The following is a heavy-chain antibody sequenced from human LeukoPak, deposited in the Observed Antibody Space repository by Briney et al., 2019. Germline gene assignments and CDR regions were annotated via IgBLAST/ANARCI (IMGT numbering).Heavy chain of an antibody. CDR2: ISSSGSTI. Sequence: PGGSLRLSCAASGFTFNSYSMNWVRQAPGKWLEWVSYISSSGSTIYYADSVKGRFTISRDNAKNSLYLQMNSLRAEDTAVYYCAELGITMIGGVWGKGTTVTISS. V-gene: IGHV3-48*04. CDR3: AELGITMIGGV. CDR1: GFTFNSYS. J-gene: IGHJ6*04. D-gene: IGHD3-10*02.